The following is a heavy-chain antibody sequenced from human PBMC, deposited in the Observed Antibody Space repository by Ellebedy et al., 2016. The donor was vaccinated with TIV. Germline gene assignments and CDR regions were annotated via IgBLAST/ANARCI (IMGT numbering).Heavy chain of an antibody. CDR1: GFTVSSNY. D-gene: IGHD3-16*01. CDR2: IYSGGST. J-gene: IGHJ4*02. CDR3: ASFPWDYVKDY. V-gene: IGHV3-53*01. Sequence: GESLKISCAASGFTVSSNYMSWVRQAPGKGLEWVSVIYSGGSTYYADSVKGRFTISRDNSKNTLYLQMNSLRAEDTAVYNCASFPWDYVKDYWGQGTLVTVSS.